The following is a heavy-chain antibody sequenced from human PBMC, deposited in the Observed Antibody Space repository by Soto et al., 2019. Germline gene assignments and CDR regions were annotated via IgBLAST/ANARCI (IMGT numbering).Heavy chain of an antibody. Sequence: EVQLVESGGGLVKPGGSLRLSCAASGFTLSNAWMHWVRQTPGKGLEWVGRIKSKTDGGTADYAGPVKGRFTISRDDSQNTLFLQMNSLNTEDTAVYYCCTDQGDSSSWYHFDYWGQGTSVTVSS. J-gene: IGHJ4*02. V-gene: IGHV3-15*07. CDR2: IKSKTDGGTA. CDR1: GFTLSNAW. CDR3: CTDQGDSSSWYHFDY. D-gene: IGHD6-13*01.